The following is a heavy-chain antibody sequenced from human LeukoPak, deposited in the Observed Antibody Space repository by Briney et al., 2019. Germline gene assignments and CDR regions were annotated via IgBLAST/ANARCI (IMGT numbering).Heavy chain of an antibody. J-gene: IGHJ4*02. D-gene: IGHD3-10*01. CDR1: GYTLTSYG. Sequence: ASVKVSCKASGYTLTSYGISWVRQAPGQGLEWMGWISAFNGNTNYAQKLQDRVTMTTDTSTSTAHMELRSLRSDDTGVYYCARDWGYYGSGSSPHFDYWGQGNLVTASS. V-gene: IGHV1-18*01. CDR3: ARDWGYYGSGSSPHFDY. CDR2: ISAFNGNT.